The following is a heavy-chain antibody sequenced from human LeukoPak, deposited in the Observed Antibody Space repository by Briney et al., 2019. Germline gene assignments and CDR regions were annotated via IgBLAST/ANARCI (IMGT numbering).Heavy chain of an antibody. J-gene: IGHJ6*03. V-gene: IGHV3-30*02. D-gene: IGHD3-3*01. Sequence: PGGSLRLSCAASAFSFSSHPIHWVRQAPGKGLEWVAFIRFDGTSEFYADSVKARFTISRDNSQNTVSLQLNNLRIEDTALYYCAKTSLSDPSGHYYYMDVWGKGTTVTVSS. CDR3: AKTSLSDPSGHYYYMDV. CDR2: IRFDGTSE. CDR1: AFSFSSHP.